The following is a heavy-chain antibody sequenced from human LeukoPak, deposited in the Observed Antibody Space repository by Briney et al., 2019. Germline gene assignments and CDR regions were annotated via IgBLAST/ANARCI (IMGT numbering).Heavy chain of an antibody. CDR1: GLTFSSYA. CDR2: ISGSGTST. CDR3: AKSRWADPRSAMDV. J-gene: IGHJ6*02. Sequence: GGSLRLSCAASGLTFSSYAMSWVRQAPGKGLEWVSGISGSGTSTYYADSVKGRFTISRDNPKNTLYLQVNSLRADDTAVYYCAKSRWADPRSAMDVWGQGTTVTVSS. D-gene: IGHD1-26*01. V-gene: IGHV3-23*01.